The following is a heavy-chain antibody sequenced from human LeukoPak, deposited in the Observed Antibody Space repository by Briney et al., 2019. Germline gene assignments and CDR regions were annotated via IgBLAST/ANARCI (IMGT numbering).Heavy chain of an antibody. CDR3: AKDCNGGNCYIDY. D-gene: IGHD2-15*01. CDR2: MSGRGVST. CDR1: GFTFTNYA. J-gene: IGHJ4*02. V-gene: IGHV3-23*01. Sequence: GGSLRLSCAASGFTFTNYAMSWVRQAPGKGLEWVSDMSGRGVSTYYADSVKGRFTISSDNSKNTLYLQMNSLRAEDTAIYYCAKDCNGGNCYIDYWGQGTLVTVAS.